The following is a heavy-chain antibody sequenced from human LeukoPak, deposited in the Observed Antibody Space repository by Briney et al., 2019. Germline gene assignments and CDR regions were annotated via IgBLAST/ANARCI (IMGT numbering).Heavy chain of an antibody. CDR2: INPSGGST. J-gene: IGHJ4*02. D-gene: IGHD1-26*01. CDR3: ARDRPDSGSYGY. V-gene: IGHV1-46*01. Sequence: ASVTVSCKASGYTFTSYYMHWVRQAPGQGLEWMGIINPSGGSTSYAQKFQGRVTMTRDMSTSTVYMELSSLRSEDTAVYYCARDRPDSGSYGYWGQGTLVTVSS. CDR1: GYTFTSYY.